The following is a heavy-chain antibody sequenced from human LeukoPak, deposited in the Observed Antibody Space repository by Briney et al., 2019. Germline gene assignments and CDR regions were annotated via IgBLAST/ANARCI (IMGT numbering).Heavy chain of an antibody. J-gene: IGHJ3*02. Sequence: SETLFLTCAVYGGSFSGYYWSWIRQPPGKGLEWIGEINHSGSTNYNPSLKSRVTISVDTSKNQFSLKLSSVTAADTAVYYCAREGYSSSPHPNAFDIWGQGTMVTVSS. CDR1: GGSFSGYY. D-gene: IGHD6-13*01. CDR3: AREGYSSSPHPNAFDI. CDR2: INHSGST. V-gene: IGHV4-34*01.